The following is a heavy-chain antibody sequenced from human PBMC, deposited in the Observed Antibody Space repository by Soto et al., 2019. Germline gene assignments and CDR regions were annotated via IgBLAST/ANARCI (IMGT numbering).Heavy chain of an antibody. Sequence: QVQLVQSGAEVKKPGSSVKVSCKASGGTFSSYAISWVRQAPGQGLECMGGIIPIFGTANYAQKFQGRVTITADESTSTAYMELSSLRSEDTAVYYCARVGRYYYGSGSYYYFDYWGQGTLVTVSS. CDR2: IIPIFGTA. CDR1: GGTFSSYA. V-gene: IGHV1-69*01. D-gene: IGHD3-10*01. CDR3: ARVGRYYYGSGSYYYFDY. J-gene: IGHJ4*02.